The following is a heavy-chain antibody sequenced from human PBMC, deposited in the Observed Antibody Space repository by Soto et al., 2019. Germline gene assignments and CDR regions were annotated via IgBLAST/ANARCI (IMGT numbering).Heavy chain of an antibody. Sequence: PGWSLRLSCAASGFTFSSNWMSWVRQAPGKGLEWVATIKQDGSEKYYVDSVKGRFTVSRDNAKNSLYLQMNSLRAEDTAVYYCARGDYFDIRCENWGQG. D-gene: IGHD3-9*01. CDR1: GFTFSSNW. CDR2: IKQDGSEK. J-gene: IGHJ4*02. V-gene: IGHV3-7*03. CDR3: ARGDYFDIRCEN.